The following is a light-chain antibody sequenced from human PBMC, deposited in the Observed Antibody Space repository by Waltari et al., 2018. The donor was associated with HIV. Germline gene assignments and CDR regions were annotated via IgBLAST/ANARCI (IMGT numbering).Light chain of an antibody. CDR1: SSDIRSYNY. Sequence: QSALTQPASVSGSPGQSITIPCTGTSSDIRSYNYVSWYQRHPGKAPKLVIYEVSNRPSGVSSRLSGSKCGNTASPTSSGIQAEEEADYYCSSYICNITWVFGGGTKVTVL. CDR3: SSYICNITWV. CDR2: EVS. V-gene: IGLV2-14*01. J-gene: IGLJ2*01.